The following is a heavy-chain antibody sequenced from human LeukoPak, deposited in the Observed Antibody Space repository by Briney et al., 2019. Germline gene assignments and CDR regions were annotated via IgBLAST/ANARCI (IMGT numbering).Heavy chain of an antibody. J-gene: IGHJ6*04. Sequence: GRSLRLSCVASGFTFSSYEMKWVRQAPGKGLEGVSYISSSGSTIYYADSVKGRFTISRDNAKNSLYLQMNSLRAEDTAVYYCAELGITMIGGVWGKGTTVTISS. D-gene: IGHD3-10*02. CDR2: ISSSGSTI. CDR3: AELGITMIGGV. V-gene: IGHV3-48*03. CDR1: GFTFSSYE.